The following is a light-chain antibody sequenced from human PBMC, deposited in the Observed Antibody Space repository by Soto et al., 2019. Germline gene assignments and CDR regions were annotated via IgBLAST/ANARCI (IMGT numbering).Light chain of an antibody. CDR2: EVR. J-gene: IGLJ1*01. CDR1: SSDVGGYNY. CDR3: MSRTRTVNFV. V-gene: IGLV2-14*01. Sequence: QSVLTQPASVSGSPGQSITISCTGTSSDVGGYNYVSWYQQHPGKVPKLIIYEVRNRPSGVSPRFSGSKSGNMASLTISGLLAEDEADYYCMSRTRTVNFVFGNGTKVTV.